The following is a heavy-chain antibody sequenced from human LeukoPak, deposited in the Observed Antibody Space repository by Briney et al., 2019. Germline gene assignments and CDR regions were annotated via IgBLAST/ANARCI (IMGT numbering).Heavy chain of an antibody. Sequence: PSETLSLTCTVSGGSISSGGYYWSWIRQPPGKGLEWIGYIYHSGNTYYNPSLKSRVTISVDRSKNQFSLKLSSVTAADTAVYYCAGTRSYPWSGYYTGGYFQHWGQGTLVTVSS. CDR3: AGTRSYPWSGYYTGGYFQH. J-gene: IGHJ1*01. V-gene: IGHV4-30-2*01. D-gene: IGHD3-3*01. CDR2: IYHSGNT. CDR1: GGSISSGGYY.